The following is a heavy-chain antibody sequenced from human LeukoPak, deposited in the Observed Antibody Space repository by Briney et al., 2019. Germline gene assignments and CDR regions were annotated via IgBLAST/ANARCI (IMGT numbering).Heavy chain of an antibody. CDR1: GGSISSYY. V-gene: IGHV4-59*01. CDR3: ARDPVGHGVDY. Sequence: PSETLSLTCTVSGGSISSYYWSWIRQPPGKGLEWIGYIYYSGSTNYNPSLKSRVIISVDTSKNQFSLKLSSVTAADTAVYYCARDPVGHGVDYWGQGTLVTVSS. D-gene: IGHD2-15*01. CDR2: IYYSGST. J-gene: IGHJ4*02.